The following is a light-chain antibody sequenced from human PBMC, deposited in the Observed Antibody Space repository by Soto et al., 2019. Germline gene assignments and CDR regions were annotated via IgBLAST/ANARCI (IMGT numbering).Light chain of an antibody. CDR2: WAS. J-gene: IGKJ1*01. Sequence: DIVMTKSQTPLACLLGERPPTTCSSGRRFFSSPTIRNSLAWNQQKPGQPPKLLIYWASIRESGVPDRFSGSGSGTDFTLTISSLQAEDVAVYYCQQHYSTPLTFGQGTKVEIK. V-gene: IGKV4-1*01. CDR1: RRFFSSPTIRNS. CDR3: QQHYSTPLT.